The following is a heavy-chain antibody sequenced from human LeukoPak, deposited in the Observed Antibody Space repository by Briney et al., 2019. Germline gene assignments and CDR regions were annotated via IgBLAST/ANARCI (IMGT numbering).Heavy chain of an antibody. CDR1: GYTFTSYG. CDR2: ISAYNGNT. D-gene: IGHD3-16*01. J-gene: IGHJ4*02. Sequence: ASVKVSCKASGYTFTSYGFSWVRQAPGQGLEWMGWISAYNGNTHYAQKLQGRVTMTTDTSTSTAYMELRSLRSDDTAVYYCARETRLERFDYWGQGTLVTVSS. CDR3: ARETRLERFDY. V-gene: IGHV1-18*01.